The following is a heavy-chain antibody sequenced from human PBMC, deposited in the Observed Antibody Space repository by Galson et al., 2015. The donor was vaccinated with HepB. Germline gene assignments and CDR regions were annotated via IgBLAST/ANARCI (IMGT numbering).Heavy chain of an antibody. D-gene: IGHD3-3*01. CDR1: GFTFSSYA. CDR3: AKDRYDFWSGYGYFDY. J-gene: IGHJ4*02. Sequence: SLRLSCAASGFTFSSYAMSWVRQAPGKGLEWVSAISGDGDTTYYADSVQGRFTISRDTSKNTLYLQMNSLRAEDTAVYYCAKDRYDFWSGYGYFDYWGRGTLVTVSS. V-gene: IGHV3-23*01. CDR2: ISGDGDTT.